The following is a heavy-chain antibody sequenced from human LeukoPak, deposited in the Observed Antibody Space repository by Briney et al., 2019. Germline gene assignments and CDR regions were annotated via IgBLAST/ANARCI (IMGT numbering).Heavy chain of an antibody. V-gene: IGHV3-7*01. CDR2: IKQDGSEK. D-gene: IGHD6-6*01. CDR3: ARDRIPALPGY. Sequence: PGVSLRLSCVTSGFTFSNFWMTWVRQAPGKGLEWVANIKQDGSEKYYVDSVKGRFTVSRDNAKNSLYLQMNSLRAEDTAVYSCARDRIPALPGYWGQGTLVTVSS. CDR1: GFTFSNFW. J-gene: IGHJ4*02.